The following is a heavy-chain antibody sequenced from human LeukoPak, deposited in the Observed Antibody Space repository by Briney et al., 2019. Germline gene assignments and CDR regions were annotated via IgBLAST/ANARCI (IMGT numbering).Heavy chain of an antibody. CDR3: ASLYYDSGGYSRDY. CDR2: IYISGST. J-gene: IGHJ4*02. Sequence: SETLSLTCTVSGVSINTYYWSWIRQPAGKGLEWIGRIYISGSTNYNPSLKSRVTMSLDTSKNQLSLKLSSVTAADTAVYYCASLYYDSGGYSRDYWGQGTLVTVSS. V-gene: IGHV4-4*07. D-gene: IGHD3-22*01. CDR1: GVSINTYY.